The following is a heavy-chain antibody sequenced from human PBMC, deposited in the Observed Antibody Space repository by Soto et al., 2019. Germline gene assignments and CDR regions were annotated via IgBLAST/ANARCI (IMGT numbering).Heavy chain of an antibody. J-gene: IGHJ4*02. V-gene: IGHV1-18*01. CDR2: ISAHSGNT. D-gene: IGHD1-1*01. Sequence: QVHLVQSGAEVKKPGASVKVSCKGSGYAFTTYGITWVRQAPGQGLEWMGWISAHSGNTNYAQKLQGRVPVTRDTSTSTAYMELRSLRSDDTAVYYCARGRYGDYWGQGALVTVSP. CDR1: GYAFTTYG. CDR3: ARGRYGDY.